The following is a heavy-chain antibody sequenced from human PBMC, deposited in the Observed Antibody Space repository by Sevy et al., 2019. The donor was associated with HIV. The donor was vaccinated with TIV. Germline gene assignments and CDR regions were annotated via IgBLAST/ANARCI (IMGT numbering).Heavy chain of an antibody. J-gene: IGHJ6*03. CDR2: ISGSGTRS. CDR3: AKGGGGHYDPDEIGYYFYYYNMDV. Sequence: GGSLRLSCAVSGFSVDSYGMTWVRQAPGKGLEWVSGISGSGTRSYYADSVKGRFIISRDNSKNTLYLQMNSLRSEDTAVYYCAKGGGGHYDPDEIGYYFYYYNMDVWGKGTTVTVSS. V-gene: IGHV3-23*01. D-gene: IGHD3-22*01. CDR1: GFSVDSYG.